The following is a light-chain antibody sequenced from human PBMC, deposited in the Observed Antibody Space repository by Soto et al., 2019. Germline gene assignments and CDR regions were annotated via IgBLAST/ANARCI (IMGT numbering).Light chain of an antibody. Sequence: EVVLTQSPATLSVSPGDRATLSCRASQYIGSAVAWYHQRSGQAPRLLIFDASIRVPTTPDRFSGSGSGTDFTLTISSLEPEDFAVHYCQQRSNWPPITFGQGTRLEI. CDR3: QQRSNWPPIT. V-gene: IGKV3-11*01. CDR1: QYIGSA. J-gene: IGKJ5*01. CDR2: DAS.